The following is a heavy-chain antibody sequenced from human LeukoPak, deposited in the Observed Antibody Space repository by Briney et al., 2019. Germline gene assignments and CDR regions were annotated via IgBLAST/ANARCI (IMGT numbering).Heavy chain of an antibody. CDR3: ARERDFWSGYGFGY. CDR2: ISAYNGNT. J-gene: IGHJ4*02. D-gene: IGHD3-3*01. V-gene: IGHV1-18*01. CDR1: GYTFTSYG. Sequence: ASVKVSCKASGYTFTSYGISWVRQAPGQGLEWMGGISAYNGNTNYAQKLQGRVTMTTDTSTSTAYMELRSLRSDDTAVYYCARERDFWSGYGFGYWGQGTLVTVSS.